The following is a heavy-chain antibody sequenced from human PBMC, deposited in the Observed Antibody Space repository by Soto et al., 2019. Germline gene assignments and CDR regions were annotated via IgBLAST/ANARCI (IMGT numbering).Heavy chain of an antibody. CDR2: ISHDGSNK. Sequence: QVQLVEAGGGVVQPGRSLRLYCAASGFAFSRYGMHWVRQAPGTGLEWVAVISHDGSNKYYADSGKGRFTISRDNSKNTLYLQMNSLRAEDTTVYYCAKDQGGAWYYFDYWGQGTLVTVSS. V-gene: IGHV3-30*18. CDR3: AKDQGGAWYYFDY. CDR1: GFAFSRYG. J-gene: IGHJ4*02. D-gene: IGHD6-19*01.